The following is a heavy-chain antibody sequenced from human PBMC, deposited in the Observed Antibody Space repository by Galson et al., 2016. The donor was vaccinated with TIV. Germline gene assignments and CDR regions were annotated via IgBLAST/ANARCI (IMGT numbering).Heavy chain of an antibody. Sequence: SVKVSCKASGYTFSNFGISWVRQAPGQGPEWMGWISAYTGNTYYIEKFQGRVTMTTDTSASTAHMELRNLRSDDTAVYYCASGSNYGDFGGPEFDYWGRGTLVTVSS. CDR3: ASGSNYGDFGGPEFDY. CDR1: GYTFSNFG. V-gene: IGHV1-18*01. J-gene: IGHJ4*02. CDR2: ISAYTGNT. D-gene: IGHD4-17*01.